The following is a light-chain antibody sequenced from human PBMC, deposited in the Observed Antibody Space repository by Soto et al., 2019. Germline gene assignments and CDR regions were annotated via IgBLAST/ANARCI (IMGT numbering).Light chain of an antibody. CDR3: CSFAGTGTQYV. J-gene: IGLJ1*01. CDR1: NSNIGSYNL. CDR2: EGS. Sequence: QSALTQPASVSGSLGQSITISCIGTNSNIGSYNLVSWYQHQPGKAPKIMIFEGSKRPSGVSNRFSGSRSGNTASLTISGLQADDEADYYCCSFAGTGTQYVFGTGTKLTVL. V-gene: IGLV2-23*01.